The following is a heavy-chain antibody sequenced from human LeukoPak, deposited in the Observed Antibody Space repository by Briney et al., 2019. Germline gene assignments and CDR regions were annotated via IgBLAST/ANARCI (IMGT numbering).Heavy chain of an antibody. Sequence: ASVKVSCKASGYTFTNYDINWVRQTTGQGLEWMGWMSPNTGNTGYGQKFQGRITMTRNTSISTAYMELSSLTSDDTAVYFCVSRRKGRAYDIWGQGTMVTVS. J-gene: IGHJ3*02. CDR1: GYTFTNYD. CDR3: VSRRKGRAYDI. CDR2: MSPNTGNT. V-gene: IGHV1-8*01.